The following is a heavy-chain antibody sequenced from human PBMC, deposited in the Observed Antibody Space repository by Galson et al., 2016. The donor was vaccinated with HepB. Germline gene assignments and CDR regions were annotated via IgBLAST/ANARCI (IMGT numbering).Heavy chain of an antibody. J-gene: IGHJ4*02. CDR2: INPRNGRT. CDR3: TTLDY. V-gene: IGHV1-46*01. CDR1: GYNFTSYY. Sequence: SVKVSCKASGYNFTSYYMHWVRQAPGQGLDWMGVINPRNGRTNYEQRFQGRVTMTRDTSTSTVYMELSSLRSEDTAVYYCTTLDYWGQGTLVTVSS.